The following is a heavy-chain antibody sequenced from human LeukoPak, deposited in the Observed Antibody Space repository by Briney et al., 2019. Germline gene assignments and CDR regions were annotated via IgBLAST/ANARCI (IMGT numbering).Heavy chain of an antibody. CDR3: ARQFNYYDSSGYLYYYMDV. CDR2: IYPGDSDT. Sequence: GESLKISCKGSGYSFTSYWIGWVRQMPGKGLEWMGIIYPGDSDTRYSPSFQGQVTISADKSISTAYLQWSSLKASDTAMYYCARQFNYYDSSGYLYYYMDVWGKGTTVTISS. D-gene: IGHD3-22*01. J-gene: IGHJ6*03. CDR1: GYSFTSYW. V-gene: IGHV5-51*01.